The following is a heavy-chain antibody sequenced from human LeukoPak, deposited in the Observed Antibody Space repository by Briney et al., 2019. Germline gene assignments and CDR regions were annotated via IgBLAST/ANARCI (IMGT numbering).Heavy chain of an antibody. Sequence: ASVKVSCKASGYTFTSYGISWVRQAPGQGLEWMGWISAYNGNTNYAQKLQGRVTMTTDTSTSTAYMELRSLRSDDTAVYYCAREGMGYCSGGSCSFTYYYYYMDVWGKGTTVTISS. D-gene: IGHD2-15*01. CDR2: ISAYNGNT. CDR3: AREGMGYCSGGSCSFTYYYYYMDV. V-gene: IGHV1-18*01. CDR1: GYTFTSYG. J-gene: IGHJ6*03.